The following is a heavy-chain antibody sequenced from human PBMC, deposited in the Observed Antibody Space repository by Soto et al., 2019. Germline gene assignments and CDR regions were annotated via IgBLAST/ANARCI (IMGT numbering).Heavy chain of an antibody. CDR1: GGSCSGYY. V-gene: IGHV4-34*01. J-gene: IGHJ6*02. D-gene: IGHD3-22*01. CDR3: ARGQGDYYDSSGYYVDV. Sequence: QVQLQQWGAGLLKPSETLSLTCAVYGGSCSGYYWSWIRQPPGKGLEWIGELNHSGNTNYNPSLKSRVTISVDTTKTQFSLKLSSVTAADTAVSFCARGQGDYYDSSGYYVDVWGQGTTVTVSS. CDR2: LNHSGNT.